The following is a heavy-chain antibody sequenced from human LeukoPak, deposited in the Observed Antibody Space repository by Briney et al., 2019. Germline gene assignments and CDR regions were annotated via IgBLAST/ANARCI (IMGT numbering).Heavy chain of an antibody. V-gene: IGHV1-8*01. CDR3: VRGTHYGSGSFNTLFDY. Sequence: GASVKVSCKASGYTFINYDVNWVRQATGQGLEWMGWLNPSNGNTGYAQKFQGRVTMTRITSMSTAYMELSSLTSEDTAVYYCVRGTHYGSGSFNTLFDYWGQGALVTVSS. J-gene: IGHJ4*02. CDR2: LNPSNGNT. D-gene: IGHD3-10*01. CDR1: GYTFINYD.